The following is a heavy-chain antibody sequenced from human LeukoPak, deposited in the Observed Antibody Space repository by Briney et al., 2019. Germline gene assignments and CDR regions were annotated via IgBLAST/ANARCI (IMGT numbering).Heavy chain of an antibody. J-gene: IGHJ6*03. D-gene: IGHD3-10*01. Sequence: GGSLRLSCAASGFSFSSYAMSWVRQAPGKGLEWVAAISGSGGSTYYADSVKGRFTISGDNSKNTLYLQMNSLRAEDTVVYYCAKVGRAHYYYMDVWGKGTTVTVSS. CDR1: GFSFSSYA. CDR2: ISGSGGST. V-gene: IGHV3-23*01. CDR3: AKVGRAHYYYMDV.